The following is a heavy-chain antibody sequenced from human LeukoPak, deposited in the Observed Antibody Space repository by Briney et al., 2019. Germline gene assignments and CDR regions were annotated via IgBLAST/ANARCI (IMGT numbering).Heavy chain of an antibody. CDR3: ARSAYSNYAWFDP. D-gene: IGHD4-11*01. V-gene: IGHV1-69*13. Sequence: ASVKASCKASGGTISSYAISWVRQAPGQGLEWMGGIIPIFGTANYAQKFQGRVTITADESTSTAYMELSSLRSEDTAVYYCARSAYSNYAWFDPWGQGTLVTVSS. CDR2: IIPIFGTA. J-gene: IGHJ5*02. CDR1: GGTISSYA.